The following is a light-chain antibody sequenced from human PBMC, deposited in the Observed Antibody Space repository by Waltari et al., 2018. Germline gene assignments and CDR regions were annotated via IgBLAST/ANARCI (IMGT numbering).Light chain of an antibody. V-gene: IGKV3-20*01. CDR3: QNHERLPAT. CDR2: GAS. CDR1: QSIGRY. Sequence: EIVLTQSPGTLSLSPGERATLSCRASQSIGRYLAWYQQKPDQAPRLLSYGASSRATGIPDRFSCSGSGTDFSLTISRLEPEDFAVYYCQNHERLPATFGQGTKVEIK. J-gene: IGKJ1*01.